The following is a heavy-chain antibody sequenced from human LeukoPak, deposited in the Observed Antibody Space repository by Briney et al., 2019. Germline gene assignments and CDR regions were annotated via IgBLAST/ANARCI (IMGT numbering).Heavy chain of an antibody. CDR1: GFTFSNAW. CDR3: ARGDIVVVSATIWFDP. Sequence: GGSLRLSCAASGFTFSNAWMSWVRQAPGKGLEWVANIKQDGSEKYYVDSVKGRFTISRDNAKNSLYLQMNSLRAEDTAVYYCARGDIVVVSATIWFDPWGQGTLVTVSS. V-gene: IGHV3-7*01. J-gene: IGHJ5*02. D-gene: IGHD2-2*01. CDR2: IKQDGSEK.